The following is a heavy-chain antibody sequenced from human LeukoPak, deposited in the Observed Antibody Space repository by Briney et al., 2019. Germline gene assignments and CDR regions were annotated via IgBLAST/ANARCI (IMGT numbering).Heavy chain of an antibody. CDR1: GGSISSGGYY. D-gene: IGHD3-10*01. J-gene: IGHJ4*02. CDR3: ARRLLLWFGESNYFDY. CDR2: INHSGST. V-gene: IGHV4-39*07. Sequence: SETLSLTCTVSGGSISSGGYYWSWIRQPPGKGLEWIGEINHSGSTNYNPSLKSRVTISVDTSKNQFSLKLSSVTAADTAVYYCARRLLLWFGESNYFDYWGQGTLVTVSS.